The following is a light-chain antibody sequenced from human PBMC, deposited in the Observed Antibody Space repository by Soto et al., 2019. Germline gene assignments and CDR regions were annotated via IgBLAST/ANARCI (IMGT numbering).Light chain of an antibody. CDR1: QSALYSSNNKNY. Sequence: DIVMTQSPDSLAVSLGERATINCKSSQSALYSSNNKNYLAWYQQKPGQRHRLLIYWASTGESGVPERFSGSENWKDVTHAISSMLGEDEAVDYCHEYCNTLDYTFGQRTKLEFK. J-gene: IGKJ2*01. V-gene: IGKV4-1*01. CDR3: HEYCNTLDYT. CDR2: WAS.